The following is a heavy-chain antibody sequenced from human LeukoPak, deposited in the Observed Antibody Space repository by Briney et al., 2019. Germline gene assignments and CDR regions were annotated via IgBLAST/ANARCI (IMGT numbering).Heavy chain of an antibody. J-gene: IGHJ4*02. D-gene: IGHD6-13*01. V-gene: IGHV1-2*02. CDR3: ARAGKYSSTWYVDY. Sequence: WASVKVSCKASGGTFSSYAISWVRQAPGQGLEWMGWINPNSGGTNYAQKFQGRVTMTRDTSISTAYMELRSLRSDDTAVYYCARAGKYSSTWYVDYWGQGTLVTVSS. CDR2: INPNSGGT. CDR1: GGTFSSYA.